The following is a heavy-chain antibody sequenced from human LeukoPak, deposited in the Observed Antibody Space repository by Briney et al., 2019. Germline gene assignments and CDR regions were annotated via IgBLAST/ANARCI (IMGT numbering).Heavy chain of an antibody. V-gene: IGHV1-8*01. CDR2: MNPHSDNT. J-gene: IGHJ6*02. CDR1: GYTFTSSA. Sequence: GATLKLSCKASGYTFTSSAIDWVREATGPGLESMGWMNPHSDNTGYTQKFQGRVTIARNTSIRTPYMELSSLRSEGTAVYYCARVSSSWPQRDYYFYGMDVWGQGTTVTVSS. D-gene: IGHD6-13*01. CDR3: ARVSSSWPQRDYYFYGMDV.